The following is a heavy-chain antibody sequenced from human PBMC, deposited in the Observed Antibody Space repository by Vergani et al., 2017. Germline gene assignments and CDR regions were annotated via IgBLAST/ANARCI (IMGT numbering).Heavy chain of an antibody. CDR3: STSGFHDKSDYYILDH. CDR1: GFTFNQYG. CDR2: IRTKTYNYAT. V-gene: IGHV3-73*01. J-gene: IGHJ4*02. Sequence: VQLVESGGGVVQPGRSLRLSCAASGFTFNQYGMHWVRQASGKGLEWLGRIRTKTYNYATTYAASLKGRFTISRDDSKNMVYLQMNSLRTDDTAVYYCSTSGFHDKSDYYILDHWGQGTLVTVSS. D-gene: IGHD3-22*01.